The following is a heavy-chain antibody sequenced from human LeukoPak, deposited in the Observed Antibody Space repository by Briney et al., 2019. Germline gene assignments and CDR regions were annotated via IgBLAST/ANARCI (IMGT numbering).Heavy chain of an antibody. CDR1: GFTFSSYS. CDR2: ISSSSSYT. D-gene: IGHD6-13*01. J-gene: IGHJ4*02. Sequence: GGSLRLSCAASGFTFSSYSMNWVRQAPGKGLEWVSSISSSSSYTYYADSVKGRFTISRDNAKNSLYLQMNSLRAEDTAVYYCARDGYSSSSGDYWGQGTLVTVSS. CDR3: ARDGYSSSSGDY. V-gene: IGHV3-21*01.